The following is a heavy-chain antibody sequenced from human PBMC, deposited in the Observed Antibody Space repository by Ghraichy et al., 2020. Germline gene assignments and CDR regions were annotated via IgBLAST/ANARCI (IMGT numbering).Heavy chain of an antibody. J-gene: IGHJ4*02. D-gene: IGHD2-15*01. CDR2: ISGSGGST. CDR3: AKVSSEDIVVVVAATDC. V-gene: IGHV3-23*01. CDR1: GFTFSSYA. Sequence: LSLTCAASGFTFSSYAMSWVRQAPGKGLGWVSAISGSGGSTSYADSVKGRFTISRDNSKNTLYLQMNSLSAEDTAVYYCAKVSSEDIVVVVAATDCCGQGTLVTVSS.